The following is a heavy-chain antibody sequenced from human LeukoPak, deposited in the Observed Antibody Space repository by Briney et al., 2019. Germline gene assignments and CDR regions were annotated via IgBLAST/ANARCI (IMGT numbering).Heavy chain of an antibody. J-gene: IGHJ4*02. V-gene: IGHV3-53*01. Sequence: GGSLRLSCAASGFTVSSNYMSWVRQAPGKGLEWVSVIYSGGSTYYADSVKGRFTISRDNSKNTLYLQMNSLRAEDTAVYYCASRSGYSYGSRYYWGQGTLVTVSS. CDR1: GFTVSSNY. CDR3: ASRSGYSYGSRYY. D-gene: IGHD5-18*01. CDR2: IYSGGST.